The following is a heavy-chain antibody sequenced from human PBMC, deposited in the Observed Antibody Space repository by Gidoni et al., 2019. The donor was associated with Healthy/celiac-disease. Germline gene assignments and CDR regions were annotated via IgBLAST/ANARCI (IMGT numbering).Heavy chain of an antibody. CDR3: ARGPSEQWLVLFFDY. CDR1: GFPFSSYS. Sequence: EVQLVESGGGLVQPGGSLRLSCAASGFPFSSYSMNWVRQAPGKGLEWVSYISSSSSTIYYADSVKGRFTISRDNAKNSLYLQMNSLRAEDTAVYYCARGPSEQWLVLFFDYWGQGTLVTVSS. J-gene: IGHJ4*02. D-gene: IGHD6-19*01. CDR2: ISSSSSTI. V-gene: IGHV3-48*04.